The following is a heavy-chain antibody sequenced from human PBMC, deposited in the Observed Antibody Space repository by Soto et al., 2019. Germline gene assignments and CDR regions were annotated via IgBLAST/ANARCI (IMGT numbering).Heavy chain of an antibody. CDR3: AKSIVRVVVTAIPHGYYYYYGMDV. CDR1: GFTFSSYG. V-gene: IGHV3-30*18. CDR2: ISYDGSNK. J-gene: IGHJ6*02. D-gene: IGHD2-21*02. Sequence: QVQLVESGGGVVQPGRSLRLSCAASGFTFSSYGMHWVRQAPGKGLEWVAVISYDGSNKYYADSVKGRFTISRGNSKNTLYLQMNSLRAEDTAVYYCAKSIVRVVVTAIPHGYYYYYGMDVWGQGTTVTVSS.